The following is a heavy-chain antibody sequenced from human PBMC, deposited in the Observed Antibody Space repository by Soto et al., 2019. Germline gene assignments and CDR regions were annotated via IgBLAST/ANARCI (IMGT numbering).Heavy chain of an antibody. Sequence: QISLKESGPTLVQPTQTLTLTCTFSGFSLSTTGMGVGWISQPPGKALEWLALIYWDDDKRYSPSLESRLAITKDTSKNQVVLTMTNIDPVDTATYYCVHRPQYHGNGWYGWFDPWCQGTLFTVSS. D-gene: IGHD6-19*01. J-gene: IGHJ5*02. CDR3: VHRPQYHGNGWYGWFDP. CDR2: IYWDDDK. CDR1: GFSLSTTGMG. V-gene: IGHV2-5*02.